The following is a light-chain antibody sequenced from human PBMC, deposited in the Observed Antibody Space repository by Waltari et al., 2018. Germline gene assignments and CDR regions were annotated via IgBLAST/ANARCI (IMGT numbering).Light chain of an antibody. CDR3: PQSYSNPLDP. Sequence: DIQMTQSPSSLSASVGDRVTITCRASQSISSYLNWYQQKPGKAPKLLIYAASSLESGVPIRFSWSGSGTEFPFNIRQFQTEDFATYYCPQSYSNPLDPFGQGTKLEIK. CDR2: AAS. CDR1: QSISSY. V-gene: IGKV1-39*01. J-gene: IGKJ2*01.